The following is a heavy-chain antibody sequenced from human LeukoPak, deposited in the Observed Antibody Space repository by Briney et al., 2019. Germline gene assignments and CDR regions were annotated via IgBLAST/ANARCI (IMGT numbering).Heavy chain of an antibody. CDR1: GFTVSTNY. CDR3: ARGFRSVTTWGYFDY. CDR2: IYSGGGT. D-gene: IGHD4-17*01. V-gene: IGHV3-66*01. J-gene: IGHJ4*02. Sequence: PGGSLRHSCAASGFTVSTNYMSWVRQAPGKGLEWVSLIYSGGGTYYADSVKGRFTISRDNSRNTLSLQMNSLRVDDTAVYYCARGFRSVTTWGYFDYWGQGALVTVSS.